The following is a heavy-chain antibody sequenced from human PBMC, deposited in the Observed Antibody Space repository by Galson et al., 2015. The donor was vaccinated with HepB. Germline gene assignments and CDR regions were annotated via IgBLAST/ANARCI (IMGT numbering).Heavy chain of an antibody. D-gene: IGHD6-13*01. CDR1: GFIFSSYG. CDR2: IWYDGSKK. V-gene: IGHV3-33*03. Sequence: SLRLSCAASGFIFSSYGMHWVRQAPGKGLEWVVVIWYDGSKKYYGDFVKGRFTISRDNSRNTLYLQMNNLRVEDTAVYYCARAQIRMTAGYFDYWGQGTLVTASS. J-gene: IGHJ4*02. CDR3: ARAQIRMTAGYFDY.